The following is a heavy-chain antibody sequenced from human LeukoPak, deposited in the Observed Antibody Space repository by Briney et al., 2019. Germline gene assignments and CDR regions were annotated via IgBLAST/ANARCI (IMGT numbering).Heavy chain of an antibody. Sequence: GGSLRLSCAASGFTFSSYAITWVRQAPGKGLEWVSAVSSNGAKTYYADSVKGRFTISRDNYKNMVFLQMNSLRAEDTAVYYCAKDLWSPAADYWGQGTLVTVSS. CDR2: VSSNGAKT. D-gene: IGHD3-16*01. J-gene: IGHJ4*02. V-gene: IGHV3-23*01. CDR1: GFTFSSYA. CDR3: AKDLWSPAADY.